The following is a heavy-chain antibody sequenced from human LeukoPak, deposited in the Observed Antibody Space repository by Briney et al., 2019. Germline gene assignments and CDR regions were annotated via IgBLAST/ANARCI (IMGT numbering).Heavy chain of an antibody. V-gene: IGHV4-38-2*01. CDR2: IYHSGST. CDR3: ARHGLGITIFGVVTNGY. J-gene: IGHJ4*02. D-gene: IGHD3-3*01. CDR1: GYSISSGYY. Sequence: PSETLSLTXAVSGYSISSGYYWGWIRQPPGKGLEWIGSIYHSGSTNYNPSLKSRVTISVDTSKNQFSLKLSSVTAADTAVYYCARHGLGITIFGVVTNGYWGQGTLVTVSS.